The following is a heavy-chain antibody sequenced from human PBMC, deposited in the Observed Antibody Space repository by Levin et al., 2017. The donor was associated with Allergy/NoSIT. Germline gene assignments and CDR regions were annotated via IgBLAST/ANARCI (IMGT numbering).Heavy chain of an antibody. V-gene: IGHV3-23*01. D-gene: IGHD1-7*01. CDR2: ITGSGGNT. J-gene: IGHJ4*02. Sequence: GESLKISCAASGFTFSSYVMSWVRQAPGKGLEWVSGITGSGGNTYYADSVKGRFTISRDNSKGTLFLQMNSLRADDTAVYYCAKRKGLGTTSAPGGFDYWGQGTLVTVSS. CDR1: GFTFSSYV. CDR3: AKRKGLGTTSAPGGFDY.